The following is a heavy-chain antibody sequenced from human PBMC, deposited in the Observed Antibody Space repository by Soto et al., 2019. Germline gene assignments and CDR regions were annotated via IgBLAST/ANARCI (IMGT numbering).Heavy chain of an antibody. CDR2: IYPGDSDT. V-gene: IGHV5-51*01. CDR3: ARLGGVAVAVTGLYGMDV. D-gene: IGHD6-19*01. J-gene: IGHJ6*02. Sequence: HGESLNFSSQGSSYSFTPYWIGCVRQMPGKGLEWMGIIYPGDSDTRYSPSFQGQVTISADKSISTAYLQWSSLKASDTAMYYCARLGGVAVAVTGLYGMDVWGQGTTVTVSS. CDR1: SYSFTPYW.